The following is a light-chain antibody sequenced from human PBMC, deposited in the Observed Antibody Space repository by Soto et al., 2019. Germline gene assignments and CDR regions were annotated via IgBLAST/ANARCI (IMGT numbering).Light chain of an antibody. CDR3: GTWDSSLSAGV. V-gene: IGLV1-51*01. Sequence: QSVLTQPPSVSAAPGQKVTISCSGSSSNIGNNYVSWYQQLPGTAPKLLIYDNNKRTSGIPDRFSGSKSGTSATLGITGLLTGDEADYYCGTWDSSLSAGVFGGGTKVTVL. CDR1: SSNIGNNY. CDR2: DNN. J-gene: IGLJ2*01.